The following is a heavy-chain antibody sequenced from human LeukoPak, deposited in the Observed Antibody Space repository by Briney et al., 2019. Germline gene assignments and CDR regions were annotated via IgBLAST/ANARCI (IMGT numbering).Heavy chain of an antibody. J-gene: IGHJ4*02. CDR2: IYYSGST. D-gene: IGHD4-17*01. CDR3: ASNNGDYPEYYFDY. Sequence: SETLSLTRTVSGGSISSGGYYWSWIRQHPGKGLEWIGYIYYSGSTYYNPSLKSRVTISVDTSKNQFSLKLSSVTAADTAVYYCASNNGDYPEYYFDYWGQGTLVTVSS. CDR1: GGSISSGGYY. V-gene: IGHV4-31*03.